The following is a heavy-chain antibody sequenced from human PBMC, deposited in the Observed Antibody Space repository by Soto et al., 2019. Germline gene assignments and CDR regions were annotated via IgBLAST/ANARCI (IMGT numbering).Heavy chain of an antibody. V-gene: IGHV4-61*01. D-gene: IGHD4-17*01. CDR3: ARGATVTQYDY. J-gene: IGHJ4*02. Sequence: QVQLQESGPGLVKPSETLSLTCTVSGVSDSSGSFYWAWIRQPPGKGLEWIGFGSYSGTTNYKPSLKSRVTIFVDTSRSQISLKVSSLTAADTAVYYCARGATVTQYDYWGQGTLVTVSS. CDR2: GSYSGTT. CDR1: GVSDSSGSFY.